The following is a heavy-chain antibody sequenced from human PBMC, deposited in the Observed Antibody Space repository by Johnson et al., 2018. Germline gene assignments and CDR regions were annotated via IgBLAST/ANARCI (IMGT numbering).Heavy chain of an antibody. CDR3: ARGAAAAPYGYFQP. V-gene: IGHV1-46*01. Sequence: QVQLVQSGAEVKKPGASVKGSCKASGYTFTSYYMHWVRQAPGQGLEWMGIINPSGGSTSYAQKFQGRVNMTRDTSTRTVYMELSSVRSEDTAVYYCARGAAAAPYGYFQPWGPGTLVTVSA. J-gene: IGHJ1*01. CDR2: INPSGGST. D-gene: IGHD6-13*01. CDR1: GYTFTSYY.